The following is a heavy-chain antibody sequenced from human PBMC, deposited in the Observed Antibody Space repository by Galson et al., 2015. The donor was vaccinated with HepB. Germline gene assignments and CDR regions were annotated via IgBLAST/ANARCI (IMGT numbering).Heavy chain of an antibody. V-gene: IGHV3-11*04. J-gene: IGHJ1*01. D-gene: IGHD3-3*01. Sequence: SLRLSCAVSGFTFSNSYMNWIRQAPGKGLEWVSYISSTAYSIYYADSVKGRFTISRDNAKNSLYLQMNSLRAEDTAVYYCARVGSRSYYDFWSGYYDMPPRAEYFQHWGQGTLVTVSS. CDR2: ISSTAYSI. CDR3: ARVGSRSYYDFWSGYYDMPPRAEYFQH. CDR1: GFTFSNSY.